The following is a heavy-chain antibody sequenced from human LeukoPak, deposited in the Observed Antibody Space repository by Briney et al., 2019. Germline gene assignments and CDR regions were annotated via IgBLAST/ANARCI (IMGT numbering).Heavy chain of an antibody. D-gene: IGHD3-22*01. J-gene: IGHJ3*02. V-gene: IGHV3-7*01. CDR1: GFTFSSYW. Sequence: PGGSLRLSCAASGFTFSSYWMSRVRQAPGKGLEWVANIKQDGSEKYYVDSVKGRFTISRDNAKNSLYLQMNSLRAEDTAVYYCARDLLPYYDSSGYYYGNDAFDIWGQGTMVTVSS. CDR2: IKQDGSEK. CDR3: ARDLLPYYDSSGYYYGNDAFDI.